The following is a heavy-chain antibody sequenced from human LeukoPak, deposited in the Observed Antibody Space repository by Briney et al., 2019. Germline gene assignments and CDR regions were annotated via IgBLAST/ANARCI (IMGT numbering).Heavy chain of an antibody. CDR1: GYSFTRYF. V-gene: IGHV1-46*01. CDR3: ARGKVVTMVRGVIITYFDY. Sequence: GASVKVSCKASGYSFTRYFIHWVRQAPGQGLEWMAIIIPSDGSTSYAQKFQGRVTMTRDTSTSTVYMELSSLRSEDTAVYYCARGKVVTMVRGVIITYFDYWGQGTLVTVSS. D-gene: IGHD3-10*01. CDR2: IIPSDGST. J-gene: IGHJ4*02.